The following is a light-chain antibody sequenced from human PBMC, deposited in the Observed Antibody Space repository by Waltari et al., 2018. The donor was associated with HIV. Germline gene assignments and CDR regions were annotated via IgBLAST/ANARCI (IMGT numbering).Light chain of an antibody. CDR2: LGS. J-gene: IGKJ5*01. V-gene: IGKV2-28*01. CDR3: MQSLQTPT. Sequence: SPLSLPVTPGEPASISCRSSQTLLHSDGNNYLEWYVQKPGQSPQLLIHLGSNRASGVPDRFSGSGSGTHFTLKITKVEAEDVGIFFCMQSLQTPTFGQGTRLDIK. CDR1: QTLLHSDGNNY.